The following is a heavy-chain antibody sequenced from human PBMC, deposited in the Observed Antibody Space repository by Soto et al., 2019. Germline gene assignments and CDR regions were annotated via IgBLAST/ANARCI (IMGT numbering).Heavy chain of an antibody. CDR2: LNQDGSDK. Sequence: EVQLVESGGGLVQPGGSLRLSCAASGFTFSDFWMTWVRQAPGKGLEWVANLNQDGSDKYYVDSLKGRFTISRDNAKNSLYLQMNSLRADDTAVYYCAKTNWGTVDYWGQGTLVTVSS. D-gene: IGHD7-27*01. V-gene: IGHV3-7*01. CDR1: GFTFSDFW. J-gene: IGHJ4*02. CDR3: AKTNWGTVDY.